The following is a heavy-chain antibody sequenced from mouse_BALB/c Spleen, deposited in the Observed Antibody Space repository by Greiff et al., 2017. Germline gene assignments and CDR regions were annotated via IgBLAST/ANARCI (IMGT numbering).Heavy chain of an antibody. Sequence: DVKLVESGPGLVKPSQSLSLTCTVTGYSITSDYAWNWIRQFPGNKLEWMGYISYSGSTSYNPSLKSRISITRDTSKNQFFLQLNSVTTEDTATYYCARGYGNLYAMDYWGQGTSVTVSS. D-gene: IGHD2-1*01. V-gene: IGHV3-2*02. CDR1: GYSITSDYA. CDR3: ARGYGNLYAMDY. J-gene: IGHJ4*01. CDR2: ISYSGST.